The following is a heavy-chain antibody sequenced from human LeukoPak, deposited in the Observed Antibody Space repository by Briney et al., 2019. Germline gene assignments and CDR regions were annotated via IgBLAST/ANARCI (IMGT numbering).Heavy chain of an antibody. V-gene: IGHV4-34*01. CDR1: GGSFSGYY. CDR2: INHSGST. Sequence: PSETLSLTCAVYGGSFSGYYWSWIRQPPGKGLEWIGEINHSGSTNYNPSLKSRVTISVDTSKNQFSLKLSSVTAADTAVYYCARGRDYYDSSGLGSSDAFDIWGQGTMVTVSS. J-gene: IGHJ3*02. CDR3: ARGRDYYDSSGLGSSDAFDI. D-gene: IGHD3-22*01.